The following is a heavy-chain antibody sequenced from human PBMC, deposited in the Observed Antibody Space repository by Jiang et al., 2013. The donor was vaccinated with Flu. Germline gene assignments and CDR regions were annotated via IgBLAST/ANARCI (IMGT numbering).Heavy chain of an antibody. D-gene: IGHD3-9*01. J-gene: IGHJ4*02. CDR2: ISASGGSI. CDR3: AKALSSYDDTLTGYYEKGYFDF. V-gene: IGHV3-23*04. CDR1: GFTFSSYA. Sequence: QLVESGGGLVQPGGSLRLSCAASGFTFSSYAMTWVRQAPGKGPEWVSGISASGGSIFYADSVKGRFTISRDTSKNTLNLHMNSLRAEDTAVYYCAKALSSYDDTLTGYYEKGYFDFWGQGTLVTVSS.